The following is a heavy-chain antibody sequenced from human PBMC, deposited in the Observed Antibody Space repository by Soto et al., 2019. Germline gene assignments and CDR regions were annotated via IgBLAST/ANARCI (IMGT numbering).Heavy chain of an antibody. J-gene: IGHJ4*02. CDR3: TRLYCGGDCDFDS. CDR1: GFTFGSYA. V-gene: IGHV3-23*01. D-gene: IGHD2-21*02. Sequence: SCAASGFTFGSYAMSWVRQAPGKGLEWVSTIDKTGVSTYYADSVKGRFTISRDNSKQTLYLQMISLRAEDTAVYYGTRLYCGGDCDFDSWGQGTLVTVSS. CDR2: IDKTGVST.